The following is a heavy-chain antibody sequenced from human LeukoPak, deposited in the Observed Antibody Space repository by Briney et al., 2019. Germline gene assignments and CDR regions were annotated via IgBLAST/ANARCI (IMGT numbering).Heavy chain of an antibody. D-gene: IGHD3-16*02. CDR2: INPNSGGT. CDR3: ARGFMITFGGVIVIFRD. J-gene: IGHJ4*02. CDR1: GYTFTGYY. Sequence: GASVKVSCKASGYTFTGYYMHWVRQAPGQGLEWIGWINPNSGGTNYAQKFQGRVTMTRDTSISTAYMELSRLRSDDTAVYYCARGFMITFGGVIVIFRDWGQGTLVTVSS. V-gene: IGHV1-2*02.